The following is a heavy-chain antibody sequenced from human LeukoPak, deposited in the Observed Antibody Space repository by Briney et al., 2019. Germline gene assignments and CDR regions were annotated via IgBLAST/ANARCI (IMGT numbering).Heavy chain of an antibody. Sequence: AETLSLTCAVSGYSISSGYYWGWIRQPPGKGLEWIGSIYHRGSTYYNPSLKSRVTISVDTSKNQFSLKLSSVTAADTAVYYCARSSVYYDYVWGSYRLGTFDYWGQGTLVTV. V-gene: IGHV4-38-2*01. CDR2: IYHRGST. CDR3: ARSSVYYDYVWGSYRLGTFDY. J-gene: IGHJ4*02. D-gene: IGHD3-16*02. CDR1: GYSISSGYY.